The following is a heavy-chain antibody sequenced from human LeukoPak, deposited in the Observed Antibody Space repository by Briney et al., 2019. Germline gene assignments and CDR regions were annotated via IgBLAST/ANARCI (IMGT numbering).Heavy chain of an antibody. D-gene: IGHD6-19*01. J-gene: IGHJ3*01. CDR2: IYYSGST. CDR3: ARDHGYSSG. Sequence: SETLSLTCTVSGGSISSYYWSWIRQPPGKGLEWIGYIYYSGSTNYNPSLKSRVTISVDTSKNQFSLKLSSVTAADTAVYYCARDHGYSSGWGQGTMVTVSS. CDR1: GGSISSYY. V-gene: IGHV4-59*01.